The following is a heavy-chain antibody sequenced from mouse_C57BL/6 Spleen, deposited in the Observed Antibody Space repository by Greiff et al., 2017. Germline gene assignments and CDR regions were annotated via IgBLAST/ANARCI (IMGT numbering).Heavy chain of an antibody. D-gene: IGHD2-4*01. Sequence: QVQLQQPGAELVKPGASVKLSCKASGYTFTSYWMHWVKQRPGQGLEWIGMIHPNSGSTNYNEKFKSKATLTVDKSSSTAYMQLSSLTSEDSAVYYGARSGYDSPAWFAYWGQGTLVTVSA. V-gene: IGHV1-64*01. J-gene: IGHJ3*01. CDR1: GYTFTSYW. CDR2: IHPNSGST. CDR3: ARSGYDSPAWFAY.